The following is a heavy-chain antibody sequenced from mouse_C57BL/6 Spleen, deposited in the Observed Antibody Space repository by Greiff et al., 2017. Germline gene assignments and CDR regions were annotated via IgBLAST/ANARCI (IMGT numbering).Heavy chain of an antibody. CDR1: GYTFTSYW. J-gene: IGHJ1*03. Sequence: QVQLQQSGAELVMPGASVKLSCKASGYTFTSYWMHWVKQRPGQGLEWIGEIDPSDSYTNYNQKFKGKSTLTVDKSSSTAYMQLSSLTSEDSAVYYCARGDGGYFDVWGTGTTVTVSS. CDR3: ARGDGGYFDV. CDR2: IDPSDSYT. V-gene: IGHV1-69*01.